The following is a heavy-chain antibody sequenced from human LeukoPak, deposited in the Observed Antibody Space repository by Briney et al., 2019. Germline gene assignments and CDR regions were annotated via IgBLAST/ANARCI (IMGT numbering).Heavy chain of an antibody. CDR3: ARSLGGGISGSYSN. CDR1: GYSFTAYW. D-gene: IGHD3-10*01. V-gene: IGHV5-51*01. J-gene: IGHJ4*02. Sequence: GESLQISCEGSGYSFTAYWIAWVRQMPGKGLEWMGIIYPGDSDIRYSPSFQGQVTISADKSISTAYLQWSSLKASDTAMYYCARSLGGGISGSYSNWGQGTLVTVSS. CDR2: IYPGDSDI.